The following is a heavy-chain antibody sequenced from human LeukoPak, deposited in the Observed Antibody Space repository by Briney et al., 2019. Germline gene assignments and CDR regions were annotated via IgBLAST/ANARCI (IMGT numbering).Heavy chain of an antibody. CDR3: TTDYGSGSYHYFNY. CDR1: GVSFSNAW. Sequence: GGSLRHSCEASGVSFSNAWMSWVRQAPNKGLEWVGRSKTKTDGGTTDYAAPVKGKFTIPRDDSKDTLYLQMNSLKSEDTAVYYCTTDYGSGSYHYFNYWGQGTLLTVSS. J-gene: IGHJ4*02. D-gene: IGHD3-10*01. V-gene: IGHV3-15*01. CDR2: SKTKTDGGTT.